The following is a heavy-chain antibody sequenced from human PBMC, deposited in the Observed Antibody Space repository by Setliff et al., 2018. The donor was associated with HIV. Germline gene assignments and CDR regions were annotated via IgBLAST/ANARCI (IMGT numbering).Heavy chain of an antibody. V-gene: IGHV4-61*02. D-gene: IGHD5-12*01. Sequence: SETLSLTCTVSGDSISSGSNYWSWIRQPAGKGLEWIGRIYTSGPRYNPSLENRVTISVDTSKSQFFLMLSSVTAADTAMYYCARDWRSGYDLNFDYWGQGTLVTVS. CDR3: ARDWRSGYDLNFDY. CDR1: GDSISSGSNY. CDR2: IYTSGP. J-gene: IGHJ4*02.